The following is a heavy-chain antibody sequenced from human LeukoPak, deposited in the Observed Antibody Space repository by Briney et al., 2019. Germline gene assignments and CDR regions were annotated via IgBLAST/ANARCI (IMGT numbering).Heavy chain of an antibody. D-gene: IGHD1-26*01. J-gene: IGHJ4*02. CDR1: GFTFSSYA. V-gene: IGHV3-23*01. CDR3: AKDGGAYSGSYPSYFDF. Sequence: GGSLRLSCAASGFTFSSYAMSWVRQAPGQGLEWVSAISGSGGSTYYADSVKGRFTISRDNSKNTLYLQMNSLRAEDTAVYYCAKDGGAYSGSYPSYFDFWGQGTLVTVSS. CDR2: ISGSGGST.